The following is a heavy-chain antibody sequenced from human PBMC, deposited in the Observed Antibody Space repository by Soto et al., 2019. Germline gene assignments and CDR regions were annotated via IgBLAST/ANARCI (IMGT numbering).Heavy chain of an antibody. J-gene: IGHJ6*03. CDR3: ARDPPRYCSSTSCPEYNYYYYYYMDV. CDR2: INAGNGNT. Sequence: GASVTVSCKASGYTFTSYAMHWVRQAPGQRLEWMGWINAGNGNTKYSQKFQGRVTITRDTSASTAYMELSSLRSEDTAVYYCARDPPRYCSSTSCPEYNYYYYYYMDVWGKGTTVTVSS. V-gene: IGHV1-3*01. D-gene: IGHD2-2*01. CDR1: GYTFTSYA.